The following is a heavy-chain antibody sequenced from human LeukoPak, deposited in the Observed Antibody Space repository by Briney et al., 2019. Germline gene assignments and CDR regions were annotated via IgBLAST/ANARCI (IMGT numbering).Heavy chain of an antibody. D-gene: IGHD5-18*01. Sequence: SETLSLTCAVYGGSFSGYYWSWIRQPPEKGLEWIGEINHSGSTNYNPSLKSRVTISVDTSKNQFSLKLSSVTAADTAVYYCARRGRGYSYGTEYWGQGTLVTVSS. CDR1: GGSFSGYY. CDR3: ARRGRGYSYGTEY. V-gene: IGHV4-34*01. J-gene: IGHJ4*02. CDR2: INHSGST.